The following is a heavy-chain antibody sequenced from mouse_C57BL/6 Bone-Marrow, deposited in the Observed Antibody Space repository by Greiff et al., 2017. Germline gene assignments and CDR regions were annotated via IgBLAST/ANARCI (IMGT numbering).Heavy chain of an antibody. J-gene: IGHJ2*01. CDR2: IDPSDSYT. CDR1: GYTFTSYW. CDR3: ARDSSGSFDY. D-gene: IGHD3-2*02. Sequence: QVQLQQSGAELVMPGASVKLSCKASGYTFTSYWMHWVKQRPGQGLEWIGEIDPSDSYTNYNQKFKCKSTLTVDKSSSTAYMQRSSLTSEDSAVYYCARDSSGSFDYWGQGTTLTVSS. V-gene: IGHV1-69*01.